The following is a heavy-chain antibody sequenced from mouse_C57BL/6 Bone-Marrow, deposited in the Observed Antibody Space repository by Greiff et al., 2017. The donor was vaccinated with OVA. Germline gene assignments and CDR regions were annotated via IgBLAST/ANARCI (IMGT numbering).Heavy chain of an antibody. V-gene: IGHV5-6*01. D-gene: IGHD2-3*01. J-gene: IGHJ4*01. CDR1: GFTFSSYG. CDR3: ARLRWLMFVDY. Sequence: EVMLVESGGDLVKPGGSLKLSCAASGFTFSSYGMSWVRQTPDKRLEWVATISSGGSYTYYPDSVKGRVTISRDNAKNTLYLQMSSLKSEDTAMYYCARLRWLMFVDYWGQGTSVTVSS. CDR2: ISSGGSYT.